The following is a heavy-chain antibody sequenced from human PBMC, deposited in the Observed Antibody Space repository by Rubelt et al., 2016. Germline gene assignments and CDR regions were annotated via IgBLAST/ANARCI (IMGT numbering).Heavy chain of an antibody. J-gene: IGHJ4*02. CDR3: AKDATDYDSSGGFDY. Sequence: VRHATGEGLEWVSAISGSGGSTYYADSVKGRFTISRDNSKNTLYLQMNSLRAEDTAVYYCAKDATDYDSSGGFDYWGQGTLVTVSS. V-gene: IGHV3-23*01. D-gene: IGHD3-22*01. CDR2: ISGSGGST.